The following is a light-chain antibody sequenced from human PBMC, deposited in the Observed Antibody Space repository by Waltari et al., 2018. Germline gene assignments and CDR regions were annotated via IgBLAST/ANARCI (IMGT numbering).Light chain of an antibody. CDR3: QQSYTTAPWT. Sequence: DIQMTQSPSSLSASVGDRVTITCRASQSVNTYLNWYQQKAGGVPKLLSYTAYYLQSGVPSRFSGRGSGTDFTLTISSLQPEDFATYYCQQSYTTAPWTFGQGTKVEMK. CDR1: QSVNTY. J-gene: IGKJ1*01. CDR2: TAY. V-gene: IGKV1-39*01.